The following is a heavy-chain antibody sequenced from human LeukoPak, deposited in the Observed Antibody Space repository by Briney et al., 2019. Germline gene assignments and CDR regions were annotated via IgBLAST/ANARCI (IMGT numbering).Heavy chain of an antibody. CDR2: IYTSGST. Sequence: SETLSLTCTVSGGSISSGSYYWTWIRQPAGKGLEWIGRIYTSGSTDHNPSLKSRVTISLDTSKNQFSLKLISVTAADTAVYFCARERTDTSMDYWGQGTLVTVSS. CDR3: ARERTDTSMDY. V-gene: IGHV4-61*02. J-gene: IGHJ4*02. D-gene: IGHD5-18*01. CDR1: GGSISSGSYY.